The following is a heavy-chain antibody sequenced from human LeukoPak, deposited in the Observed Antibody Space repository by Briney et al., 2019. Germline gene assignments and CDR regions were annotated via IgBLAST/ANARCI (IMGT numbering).Heavy chain of an antibody. Sequence: ASVKVSCKVSGNTLSELSMHWVRQAPGKGLEWMGGVDPEDDKNIYAQKFQGRVTMTEDTSTDSAYMELSNLRSEDTAVYYCATDHQWQLLGYWGQGTLVTVSS. J-gene: IGHJ4*02. CDR3: ATDHQWQLLGY. V-gene: IGHV1-24*01. D-gene: IGHD1-26*01. CDR2: VDPEDDKN. CDR1: GNTLSELS.